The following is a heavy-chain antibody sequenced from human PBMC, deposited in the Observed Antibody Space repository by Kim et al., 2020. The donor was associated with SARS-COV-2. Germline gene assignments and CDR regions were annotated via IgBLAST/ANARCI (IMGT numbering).Heavy chain of an antibody. D-gene: IGHD2-8*01. V-gene: IGHV4-59*13. CDR1: GGSISSYY. CDR2: IYYSGST. CDR3: ARGTRRDIVLMVYDRNNWFDP. J-gene: IGHJ5*02. Sequence: SETLSLTCTVSGGSISSYYWSWIRQPPGKGLEWIGYIYYSGSTNYNPSLKSRVTISVDTSKNQFSLKLSSVTAADTAVYYCARGTRRDIVLMVYDRNNWFDPWGQGPLVTVSS.